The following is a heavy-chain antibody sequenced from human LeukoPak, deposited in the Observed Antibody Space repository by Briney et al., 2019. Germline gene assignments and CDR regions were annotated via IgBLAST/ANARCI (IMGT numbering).Heavy chain of an antibody. V-gene: IGHV3-13*04. Sequence: PGGSLRLSCAASGFTSSAYDMHWVRQITGGGLEWVSTSGTVGDTFYSDSVKGRFTISRDNAKKSLFLQMSSLRAEDTAIYYCARQSTPHGNFDYWGQGTLVTVSS. CDR2: SGTVGDT. CDR3: ARQSTPHGNFDY. J-gene: IGHJ4*02. CDR1: GFTSSAYD. D-gene: IGHD5-24*01.